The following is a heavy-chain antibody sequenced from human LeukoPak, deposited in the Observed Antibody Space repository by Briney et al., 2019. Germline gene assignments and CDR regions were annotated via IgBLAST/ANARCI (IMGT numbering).Heavy chain of an antibody. CDR3: AGGLNCSGGYCSPRDDAFDI. CDR2: IYYSGST. J-gene: IGHJ3*02. D-gene: IGHD2-15*01. Sequence: SETLSLTCTVSGGSISSYYWSWIRQPPGKGLEWIGYIYYSGSTNYNPSLKSRVTISVDTSKNQFSLKLSSVTAAGTAVYYCAGGLNCSGGYCSPRDDAFDIWGQGTMVTVSS. CDR1: GGSISSYY. V-gene: IGHV4-59*01.